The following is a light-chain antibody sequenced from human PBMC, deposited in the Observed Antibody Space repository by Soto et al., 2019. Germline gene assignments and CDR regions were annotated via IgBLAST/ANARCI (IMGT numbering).Light chain of an antibody. Sequence: EIVLTQSPGTLSLSPGERATLSCRASRSVTNNYVAWYQRKPGQAPRLLIYGASSRATDIPGRFSGTGSGTDFSLTITRLEPEDFAVYYCHQYGSSPPTFGQGTKEEI. CDR3: HQYGSSPPT. J-gene: IGKJ1*01. CDR1: RSVTNNY. V-gene: IGKV3-20*01. CDR2: GAS.